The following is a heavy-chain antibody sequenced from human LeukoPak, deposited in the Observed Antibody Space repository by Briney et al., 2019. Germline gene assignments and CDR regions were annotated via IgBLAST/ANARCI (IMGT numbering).Heavy chain of an antibody. D-gene: IGHD1-1*01. CDR1: GYFFTGYY. CDR3: ARDGDTTGTTQFDY. J-gene: IGHJ4*02. CDR2: INPNGGDT. V-gene: IGHV1-2*02. Sequence: ASVKVSCKASGYFFTGYYMPWVRQAPGQGLEWMGWINPNGGDTNYAQRFQGRVTMTRDTSISTAYMDLSTLTSDDTAVYFCARDGDTTGTTQFDYWGQGTLVTVSS.